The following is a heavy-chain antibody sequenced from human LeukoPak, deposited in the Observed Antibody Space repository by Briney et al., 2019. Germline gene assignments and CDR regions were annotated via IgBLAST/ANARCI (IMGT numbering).Heavy chain of an antibody. J-gene: IGHJ3*02. D-gene: IGHD6-19*01. CDR1: GGSFSGYY. V-gene: IGHV4-34*01. CDR3: ARGLAGYSSGDDAFDI. CDR2: INHSGFT. Sequence: SETLSLTCSVYGGSFSGYYCVWIRQAPEKGLEWIGEINHSGFTNYNPSLKSRVTISIDTSKNQFSLKLSSVTAADTAMYFCARGLAGYSSGDDAFDIWGQGTMVTVSS.